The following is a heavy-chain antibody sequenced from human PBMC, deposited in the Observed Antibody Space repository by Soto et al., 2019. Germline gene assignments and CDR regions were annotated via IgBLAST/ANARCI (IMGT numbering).Heavy chain of an antibody. J-gene: IGHJ3*01. V-gene: IGHV1-18*01. Sequence: ASVKVSCKASGYTFNTYGISCVRQAPGQGLEWMGWIGTDDGRTHYAQKFQGRVTMTTDSSTSTAHMEVRSLRSDDTAVYYCARDYLCSGGRCSDTFAVWGQGTMVTVSS. D-gene: IGHD2-15*01. CDR2: IGTDDGRT. CDR1: GYTFNTYG. CDR3: ARDYLCSGGRCSDTFAV.